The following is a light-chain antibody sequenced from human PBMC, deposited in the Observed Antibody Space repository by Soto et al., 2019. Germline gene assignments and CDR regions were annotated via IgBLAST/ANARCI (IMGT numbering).Light chain of an antibody. CDR1: QSISSY. Sequence: DIQMTQSPSSLSASVGDRVTITCRASQSISSYLIWYQHKPGEAPKLLIYGASSLYSGVPSRFSGSGSWTEFPLTINSLQPEDFATYYCQQSYSNPLTFGGGTKVEIK. CDR3: QQSYSNPLT. J-gene: IGKJ4*02. V-gene: IGKV1-39*01. CDR2: GAS.